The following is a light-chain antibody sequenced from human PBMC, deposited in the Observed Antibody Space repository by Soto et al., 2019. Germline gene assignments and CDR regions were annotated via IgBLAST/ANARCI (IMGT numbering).Light chain of an antibody. CDR1: SSDVGNYNY. CDR2: DVN. CDR3: CSYAGSDVLWV. V-gene: IGLV2-11*01. Sequence: QSALTQPRSVSGSPGQSVTISCTGTSSDVGNYNYVSWYQQHPGKAPKVMIYDVNKRPSGVPDRFSGSKSGNTASLTISGLQAEDESDYYCCSYAGSDVLWVFGGGTKVTVL. J-gene: IGLJ3*02.